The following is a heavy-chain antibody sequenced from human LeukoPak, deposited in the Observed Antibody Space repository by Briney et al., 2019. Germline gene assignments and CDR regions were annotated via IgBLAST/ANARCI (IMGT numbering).Heavy chain of an antibody. CDR1: GGTFSSYA. CDR2: IIPIFGTA. J-gene: IGHJ5*02. Sequence: SVKVSCKASGGTFSSYAISWLRQAPGQGLEWMGRIIPIFGTANYAQKFQGRVTITTDESTSTAYMELSSLRSEDTAVYYCARGYAAAINNWFDPWGQGTLVTVSS. CDR3: ARGYAAAINNWFDP. D-gene: IGHD2-2*01. V-gene: IGHV1-69*05.